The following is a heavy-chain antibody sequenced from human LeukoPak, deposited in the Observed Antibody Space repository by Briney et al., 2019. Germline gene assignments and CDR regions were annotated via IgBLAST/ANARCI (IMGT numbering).Heavy chain of an antibody. V-gene: IGHV5-51*01. Sequence: GESLKISCKGFGYRFTNSWIGWVRQMPGKGLEWMGIIYPGDSDTRYSPSFQGQVTISADKSINTAYLQWSSLKASDTAMYYCVLAGSGSYYFDYWGQGILVTVSS. D-gene: IGHD3-10*01. CDR3: VLAGSGSYYFDY. J-gene: IGHJ4*02. CDR2: IYPGDSDT. CDR1: GYRFTNSW.